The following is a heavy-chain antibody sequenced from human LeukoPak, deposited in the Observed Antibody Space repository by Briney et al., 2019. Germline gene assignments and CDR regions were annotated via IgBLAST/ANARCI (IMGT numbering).Heavy chain of an antibody. J-gene: IGHJ6*02. CDR2: IYTSGST. Sequence: SETLSLTCTVSGGSISSYYWSWIRQPAGKGLEWIGRIYTSGSTNYNPSLKSRVTMSVDTSKNQFSLKLSSVTAADTAVYYCARDGVGLRYFDWAHYYYYGTDVWGQGITVTVSS. D-gene: IGHD3-9*01. V-gene: IGHV4-4*07. CDR1: GGSISSYY. CDR3: ARDGVGLRYFDWAHYYYYGTDV.